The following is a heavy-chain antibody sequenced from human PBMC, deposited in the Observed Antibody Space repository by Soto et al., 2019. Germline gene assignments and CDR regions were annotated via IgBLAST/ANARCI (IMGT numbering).Heavy chain of an antibody. CDR3: ASYGRGYDPPVYFDY. V-gene: IGHV4-34*01. CDR1: GGSFSGYY. Sequence: QVQLQQWGAGLLKPSETLSLTCAVYGGSFSGYYWSWIRQPPGKGLEWVGEINHSGSTNYNPSLKSRVTISVDPSKNQFSLKLSSETAADTAVYYCASYGRGYDPPVYFDYWGQGTLVTVSS. CDR2: INHSGST. J-gene: IGHJ4*02. D-gene: IGHD5-12*01.